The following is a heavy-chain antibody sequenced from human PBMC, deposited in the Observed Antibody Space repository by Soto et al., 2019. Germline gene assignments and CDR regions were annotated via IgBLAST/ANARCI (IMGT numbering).Heavy chain of an antibody. Sequence: PSQTLSLTCAISGDSVSSNSASWNWIRQSPSRELEWLGRTYYRSKWYNDYAVSLKSRITVNPDTSKNQFSLHLNSVIPEDTAVYYCVRYRADCGSGSGYSGYFDYWGQGALVSVSS. CDR2: TYYRSKWYN. V-gene: IGHV6-1*01. CDR3: VRYRADCGSGSGYSGYFDY. CDR1: GDSVSSNSAS. J-gene: IGHJ4*02. D-gene: IGHD2-15*01.